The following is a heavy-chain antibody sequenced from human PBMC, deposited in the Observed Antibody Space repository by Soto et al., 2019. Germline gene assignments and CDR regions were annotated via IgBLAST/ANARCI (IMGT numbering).Heavy chain of an antibody. V-gene: IGHV3-33*01. Sequence: PGGSLRLSCAASGFTFSSYGMHWVRQAPGKGLEWVAVIWYDGSNKYYADSVKGRFTISRDNSKNTLYLQMNSLRAEDTAVYYCARDRNYYDSSGYSSWGQGTPVTVSS. J-gene: IGHJ5*02. CDR1: GFTFSSYG. CDR3: ARDRNYYDSSGYSS. CDR2: IWYDGSNK. D-gene: IGHD3-22*01.